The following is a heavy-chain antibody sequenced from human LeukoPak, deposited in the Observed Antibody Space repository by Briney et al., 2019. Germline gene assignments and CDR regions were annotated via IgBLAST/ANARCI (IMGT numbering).Heavy chain of an antibody. J-gene: IGHJ3*02. D-gene: IGHD2-21*01. CDR2: MYYTGST. CDR3: ARHRGRSRIAPYAFDI. Sequence: PSETLSLTFTVSGDSINSSSYYWGWIRQPPGTGPEWIGTMYYTGSTYYNPSLKSRVTISVDTSKNQFSLKLSSVTAADTAVYYCARHRGRSRIAPYAFDIWGQGTMVTVSS. V-gene: IGHV4-39*01. CDR1: GDSINSSSYY.